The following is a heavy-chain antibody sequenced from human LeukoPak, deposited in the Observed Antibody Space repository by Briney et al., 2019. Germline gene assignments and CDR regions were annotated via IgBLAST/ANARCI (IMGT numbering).Heavy chain of an antibody. V-gene: IGHV3-23*01. CDR3: AKDTYDSSGYADY. J-gene: IGHJ4*02. Sequence: GGSLRLSCAASGFTFSSYAMSWVHQAPGKGLEWVSAISGSGGSTYYADSVKGRFTISRDNSKNTLYLQMNSLRAEDTAVYYCAKDTYDSSGYADYWGQGTLVTVSS. D-gene: IGHD3-22*01. CDR2: ISGSGGST. CDR1: GFTFSSYA.